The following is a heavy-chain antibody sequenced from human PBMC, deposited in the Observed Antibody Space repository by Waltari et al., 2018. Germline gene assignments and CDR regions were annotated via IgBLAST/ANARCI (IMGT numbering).Heavy chain of an antibody. D-gene: IGHD3-3*01. Sequence: QVQLQESGPGLVKPSGTLSLTCTVSGGSISSYYWSWIRQPPGKGLEWIGYIYYSGSTNYNPARKSRVTISVDTSKNQFSLKLSSVTAADTAVYYCARGGQSYDFWSGYYTDYYYYGMDVWGQGTTVTVSS. CDR2: IYYSGST. J-gene: IGHJ6*02. CDR1: GGSISSYY. V-gene: IGHV4-59*01. CDR3: ARGGQSYDFWSGYYTDYYYYGMDV.